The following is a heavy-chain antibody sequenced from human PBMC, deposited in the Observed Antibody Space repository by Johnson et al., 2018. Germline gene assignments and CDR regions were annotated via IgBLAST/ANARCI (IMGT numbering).Heavy chain of an antibody. D-gene: IGHD3-3*01. V-gene: IGHV3-30-3*01. CDR1: GFTFSSYA. J-gene: IGHJ3*02. CDR2: ISYDGSNK. Sequence: VQLVESGGGVVQPGRSLRLSCAASGFTFSSYAMHWVRQAPGTGLEWVAVISYDGSNKYYADSVKGRFTISRDNSKNTLYLQMNSLRAEDTAGYYRAASRVLEWQFRAFDIWGQGTMVTGSS. CDR3: AASRVLEWQFRAFDI.